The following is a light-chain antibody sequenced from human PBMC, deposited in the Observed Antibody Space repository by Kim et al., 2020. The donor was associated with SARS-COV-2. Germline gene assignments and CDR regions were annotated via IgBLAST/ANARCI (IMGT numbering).Light chain of an antibody. Sequence: FPGERETLSCRASQSLTTNLAWYQHKPGQAPRLLIYGASTRAPGTPTRFSGSGSGTEFTLTISSLQSEDFAVYYCLQYNNWPPWTFGQGTKVEIK. V-gene: IGKV3-15*01. CDR3: LQYNNWPPWT. J-gene: IGKJ1*01. CDR2: GAS. CDR1: QSLTTN.